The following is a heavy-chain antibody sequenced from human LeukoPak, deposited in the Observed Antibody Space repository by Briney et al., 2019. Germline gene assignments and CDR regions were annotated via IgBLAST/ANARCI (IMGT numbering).Heavy chain of an antibody. CDR3: AREVGYSYGIDY. J-gene: IGHJ4*02. CDR1: GFTFSSYE. D-gene: IGHD5-18*01. Sequence: GGSLRLSCAASGFTFSSYEMNWVRQAPGKGLEWVSYISSSGSTIYYADSVKGRFTISRDNAKNSLYLQMNSLRAEDTAVYYCAREVGYSYGIDYWGQGTLVTVSS. V-gene: IGHV3-48*03. CDR2: ISSSGSTI.